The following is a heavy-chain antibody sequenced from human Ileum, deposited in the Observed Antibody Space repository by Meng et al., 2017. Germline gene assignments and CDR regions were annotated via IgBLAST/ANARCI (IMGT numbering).Heavy chain of an antibody. CDR1: GGSISSSSYY. CDR2: IYYSGST. D-gene: IGHD3-22*01. J-gene: IGHJ4*02. Sequence: SETLSLTCTVSGGSISSSSYYWGWIRQPPGNGLEWIGSIYYSGSTYYNPSLKSRVTISVDTSKNQFSLKLGSVTAADTAVYYCARDGLVDSSGYYPGFDYWGQGTLVTVSS. V-gene: IGHV4-39*07. CDR3: ARDGLVDSSGYYPGFDY.